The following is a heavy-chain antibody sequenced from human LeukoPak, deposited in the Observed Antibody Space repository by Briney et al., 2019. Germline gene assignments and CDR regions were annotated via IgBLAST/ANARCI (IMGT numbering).Heavy chain of an antibody. CDR3: TTDVNLGNPTDAFDI. D-gene: IGHD1-1*01. CDR1: GFTFSNAW. J-gene: IGHJ3*02. Sequence: GGSLRLSCAASGFTFSNAWMSWVRQAPGKGLEWVGRIKSKTDGGTTDYAAPVKGRFTISRDDSKNTLYLQMNSLKTEDTAVYYCTTDVNLGNPTDAFDIWGQGTMVTVSS. V-gene: IGHV3-15*01. CDR2: IKSKTDGGTT.